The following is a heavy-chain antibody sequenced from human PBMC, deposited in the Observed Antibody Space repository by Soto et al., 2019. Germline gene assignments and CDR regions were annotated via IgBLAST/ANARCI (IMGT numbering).Heavy chain of an antibody. CDR3: ARDPPTGTTLDWADS. V-gene: IGHV3-21*01. D-gene: IGHD1-7*01. Sequence: PGGSLRLSCAASGFSFSSDSMGWVRQAPGKGLEWVSSISSSGSFMNYADSVKGRFTISRDNAKNSLHLQMSGLKDEDTAVYYCARDPPTGTTLDWADSWGQGTLVTVSS. CDR1: GFSFSSDS. J-gene: IGHJ4*02. CDR2: ISSSGSFM.